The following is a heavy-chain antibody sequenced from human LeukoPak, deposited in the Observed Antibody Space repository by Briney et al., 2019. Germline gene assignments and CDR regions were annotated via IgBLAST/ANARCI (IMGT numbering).Heavy chain of an antibody. D-gene: IGHD1-26*01. V-gene: IGHV3-72*01. J-gene: IGHJ3*02. CDR3: ARLRAPYDAFDI. CDR1: GFTVSSNY. CDR2: SRNKANSYTT. Sequence: GGSLRLSCAASGFTVSSNYMSWVRQAPGKGLEWVARSRNKANSYTTEYAASVKVRFTISRDNSSSSLYLQMNSLTTEDTAVYYCARLRAPYDAFDIWGQGTMVTVSS.